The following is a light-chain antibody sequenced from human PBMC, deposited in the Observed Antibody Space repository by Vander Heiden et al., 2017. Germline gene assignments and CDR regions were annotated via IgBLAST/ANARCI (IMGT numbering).Light chain of an antibody. V-gene: IGKV1-5*03. CDR2: KAS. CDR3: QQYNSWHT. CDR1: QSISSW. J-gene: IGKJ2*01. Sequence: TQSPSTLSASVGDRVTITYRASQSISSWLAWYQQKPGKAPKLLIYKASSLESGVPSRFSGSGSGTEFTLTISSLQPDDFATYYCQQYNSWHTFGQGTKLEIK.